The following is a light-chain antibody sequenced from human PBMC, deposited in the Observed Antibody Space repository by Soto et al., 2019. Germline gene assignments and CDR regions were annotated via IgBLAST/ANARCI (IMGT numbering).Light chain of an antibody. Sequence: DIVMTQSPDSLAVSLGERATINCKSSQSLLYSSNNKNYLAWYQQKAGQPPKLLINWASTRESGVPDRFSGSGSGTDFTLTINSLQTEDVAVYYCQQYYDNPPPVTCGQGTKLEIK. CDR1: QSLLYSSNNKNY. CDR3: QQYYDNPPPVT. V-gene: IGKV4-1*01. CDR2: WAS. J-gene: IGKJ2*01.